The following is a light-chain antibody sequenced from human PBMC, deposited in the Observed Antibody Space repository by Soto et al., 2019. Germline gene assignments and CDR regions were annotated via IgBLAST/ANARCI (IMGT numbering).Light chain of an antibody. J-gene: IGLJ2*01. Sequence: QSALTQAASVSESPGQSISLSCGGTSTDVGSHNYVSWYQQHPGKAPKLIIFEVNNRPSGVAHLFSGSKSGNTASLTISDLQGEDEADYYCSSYTNNNTVVFGGGTKVTVL. CDR3: SSYTNNNTVV. CDR2: EVN. V-gene: IGLV2-14*01. CDR1: STDVGSHNY.